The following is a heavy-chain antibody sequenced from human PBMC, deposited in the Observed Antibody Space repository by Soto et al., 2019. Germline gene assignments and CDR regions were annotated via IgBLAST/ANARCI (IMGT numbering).Heavy chain of an antibody. CDR2: IYYSGST. CDR1: GGSISSGGYY. V-gene: IGHV4-31*03. J-gene: IGHJ4*02. D-gene: IGHD3-10*01. CDR3: ARGAGSGRSRTVDY. Sequence: SETLSLTCTVSGGSISSGGYYWSWIRQHPGKGLEWIGYIYYSGSTYYNPSLKSRVTISVDTSKNQFSLKLSSVTAADTAVYFCARGAGSGRSRTVDYWGQGTLVTVSS.